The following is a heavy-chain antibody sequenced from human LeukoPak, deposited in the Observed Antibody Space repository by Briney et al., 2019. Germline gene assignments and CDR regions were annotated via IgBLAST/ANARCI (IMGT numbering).Heavy chain of an antibody. V-gene: IGHV3-7*01. J-gene: IGHJ4*02. CDR2: IKQDGSEK. Sequence: SGGSLRLSCSASGSTLSSYSISWVRQAPGKGLEWVANIKQDGSEKYYVDSVKGRFTSSRDNAKNSLYLQMNSLRAEDTAVYYCARAALYCSGGRCYSDYFEYGGQGTLVTVSS. CDR1: GSTLSSYS. D-gene: IGHD2-15*01. CDR3: ARAALYCSGGRCYSDYFEY.